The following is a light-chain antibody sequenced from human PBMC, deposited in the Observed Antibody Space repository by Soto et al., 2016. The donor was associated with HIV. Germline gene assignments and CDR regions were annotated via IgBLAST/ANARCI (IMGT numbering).Light chain of an antibody. CDR1: KLGDKY. Sequence: SYELSQPPSVSMSPGQTASITCSGDKLGDKYACWYQQKPGQSPVLVIYQDTKRPSGIPERFSGSNSGNTATLTISGTQAMDEADYYCQVWDSSSGHSVIFGGGTKLTVL. V-gene: IGLV3-1*01. J-gene: IGLJ2*01. CDR2: QDT. CDR3: QVWDSSSGHSVI.